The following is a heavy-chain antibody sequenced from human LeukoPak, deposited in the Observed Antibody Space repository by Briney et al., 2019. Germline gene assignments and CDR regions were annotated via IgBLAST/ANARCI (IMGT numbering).Heavy chain of an antibody. Sequence: GGSLRLSCVASGFIFRDYTMNWVRQTPGKGLEWVSAINKGGSYMAYADSVKGRFTVYRDNAEQSVYLHMSSLRAEDTAIYYCAGEGHSSGSLGDYWGQGILVTVSS. CDR1: GFIFRDYT. CDR2: INKGGSYM. V-gene: IGHV3-21*04. D-gene: IGHD6-19*01. J-gene: IGHJ4*02. CDR3: AGEGHSSGSLGDY.